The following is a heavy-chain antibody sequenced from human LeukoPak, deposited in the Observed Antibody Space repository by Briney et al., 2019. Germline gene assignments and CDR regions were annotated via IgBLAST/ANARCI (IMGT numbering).Heavy chain of an antibody. D-gene: IGHD3-22*01. Sequence: RGSLRLSCAASGFTFSSYGMHWVRQAPGKGLEWVAVIWYDGSNKYYADSVKGRFTISRDNSKNTLYLQMNSLRAEDTAVYYCARDGGRITMIVVDIALDYWGQGTLVTVSS. CDR3: ARDGGRITMIVVDIALDY. CDR2: IWYDGSNK. V-gene: IGHV3-33*01. J-gene: IGHJ4*02. CDR1: GFTFSSYG.